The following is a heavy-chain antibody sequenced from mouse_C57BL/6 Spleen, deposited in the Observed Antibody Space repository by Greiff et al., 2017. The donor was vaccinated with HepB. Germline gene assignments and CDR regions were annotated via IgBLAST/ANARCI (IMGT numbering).Heavy chain of an antibody. CDR1: GFSLTSYG. Sequence: VQLQQSGPGLVQPSQSLSITCTVSGFSLTSYGVHWVRQSPGKGLEWLGVIWRGGSTDYNAAFMSRLSITKDNSKSQVFFKMNSLQADDTAIYYCAKDIDYYGSSYAMDYWGQGTSVTVSS. D-gene: IGHD1-1*01. V-gene: IGHV2-5*01. CDR2: IWRGGST. J-gene: IGHJ4*01. CDR3: AKDIDYYGSSYAMDY.